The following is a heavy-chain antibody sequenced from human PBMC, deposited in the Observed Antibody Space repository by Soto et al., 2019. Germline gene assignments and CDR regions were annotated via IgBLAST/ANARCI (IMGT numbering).Heavy chain of an antibody. Sequence: QVQLQQWGAGLLKPSETLSLTCAVYGGSFSGYYWSWIRQPPGKGLEWIGEINHSGSTNYNPSLKSRVTISVDTSKNQFSLKLSSVTAADTAVYYCARTVAGPIGDAFDIWGQGTMVTVSS. V-gene: IGHV4-34*01. CDR1: GGSFSGYY. J-gene: IGHJ3*02. CDR2: INHSGST. CDR3: ARTVAGPIGDAFDI. D-gene: IGHD6-19*01.